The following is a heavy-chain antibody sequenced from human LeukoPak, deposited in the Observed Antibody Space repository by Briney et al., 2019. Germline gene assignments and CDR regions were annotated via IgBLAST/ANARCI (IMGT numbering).Heavy chain of an antibody. D-gene: IGHD3-22*01. J-gene: IGHJ4*02. Sequence: GGSLRLSCVASGFTFSSYTMHWVRQAPGKGLEWVAVISYDGSNKYYADSVKGRFTISRDNSKNTLYLQMNSLRAEDTAVYYCAKAGFDDSSGYYPYFDYWGQGTLVTVSS. CDR3: AKAGFDDSSGYYPYFDY. V-gene: IGHV3-30*04. CDR2: ISYDGSNK. CDR1: GFTFSSYT.